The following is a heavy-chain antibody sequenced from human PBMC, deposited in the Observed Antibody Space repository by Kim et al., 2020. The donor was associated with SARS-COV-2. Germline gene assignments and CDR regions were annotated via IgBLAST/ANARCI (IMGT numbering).Heavy chain of an antibody. CDR3: TTDREDALRFVEWTTPGGRWFGS. CDR2: IKDKANGETT. Sequence: GGSLRLSCAASGFTFSTAWMSWVRQVPGKGLEWVGRIKDKANGETTDFAAPVKGRFAISRDDSQNTLELQMNSLKTEDTGMYFCTTDREDALRFVEWTTPGGRWFGSWGQGTLVTVSS. CDR1: GFTFSTAW. J-gene: IGHJ5*01. D-gene: IGHD3-3*01. V-gene: IGHV3-15*01.